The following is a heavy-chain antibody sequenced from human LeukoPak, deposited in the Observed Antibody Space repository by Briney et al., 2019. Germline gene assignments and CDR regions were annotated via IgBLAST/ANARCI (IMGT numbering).Heavy chain of an antibody. D-gene: IGHD6-19*01. Sequence: GASVKVSCKASGYTFTSYGISWVRQAPGQGLEWMGWISAYNGNTNYAQKLQGRVTMTTDTSTSTAYMELRSLRSDDTAVYYCARPPVRYSSGWYSDYWGQGTLVTVSS. V-gene: IGHV1-18*01. J-gene: IGHJ4*02. CDR1: GYTFTSYG. CDR3: ARPPVRYSSGWYSDY. CDR2: ISAYNGNT.